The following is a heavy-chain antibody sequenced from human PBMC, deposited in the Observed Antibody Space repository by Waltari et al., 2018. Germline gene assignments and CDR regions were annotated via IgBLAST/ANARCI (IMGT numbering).Heavy chain of an antibody. Sequence: QVQLQESGPGLVKPSETLSLTCAVSGYSISSGYYWGWIRQPPGKGLEWIGSIYHSGSTYYNPSPKSRVTISVDTSKNQFSLKLSSVTAADTAVYYCARTGNDYGDYENDYWGQGTLVTVSS. CDR2: IYHSGST. CDR3: ARTGNDYGDYENDY. CDR1: GYSISSGYY. V-gene: IGHV4-38-2*01. D-gene: IGHD4-17*01. J-gene: IGHJ4*02.